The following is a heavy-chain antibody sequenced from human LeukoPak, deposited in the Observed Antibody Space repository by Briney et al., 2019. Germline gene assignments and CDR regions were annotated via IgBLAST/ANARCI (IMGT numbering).Heavy chain of an antibody. CDR2: ISGSGGST. CDR1: GFTFSSYA. D-gene: IGHD2-2*01. CDR3: AGSTSFVVVPAAIFP. V-gene: IGHV3-23*01. Sequence: GGSLRLSCAASGFTFSSYAMSWVRQAPGKGLEWVSAISGSGGSTYYADSVKGRFTISRDNSKNTLYLQMNSLMAKDTAIYYCAGSTSFVVVPAAIFPLGQGTLVTVSS. J-gene: IGHJ5*02.